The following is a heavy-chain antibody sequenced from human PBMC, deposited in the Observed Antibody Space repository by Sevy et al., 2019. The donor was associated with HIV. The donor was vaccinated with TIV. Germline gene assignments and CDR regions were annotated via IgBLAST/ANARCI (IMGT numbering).Heavy chain of an antibody. D-gene: IGHD2-8*01. CDR1: GFIFSDFG. Sequence: GGSLRLSCAASGFIFSDFGIHWVRQAPGKGLEWVAFIGYDGLNKYYSDSVKGRFTISRDNSKNTLYLQMNNLRPEDTAVYYCAREGCTKPHDYWGQGTLVTVSS. CDR3: AREGCTKPHDY. CDR2: IGYDGLNK. V-gene: IGHV3-30*02. J-gene: IGHJ4*02.